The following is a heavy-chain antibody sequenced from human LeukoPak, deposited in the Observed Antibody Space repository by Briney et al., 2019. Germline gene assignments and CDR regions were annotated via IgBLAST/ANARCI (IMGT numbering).Heavy chain of an antibody. CDR1: GFTFSSYA. V-gene: IGHV3-23*01. Sequence: PGGSLRLSCAASGFTFSSYAMSWVRQAPGKGLEWVSVISGSGDSTYYADSVRGRFTISRDNAKNSLYLQMNSLRAEDTAVYYCARDGVEMATIMRYYYGMDVWGQGTTVTVSS. J-gene: IGHJ6*02. D-gene: IGHD5-24*01. CDR3: ARDGVEMATIMRYYYGMDV. CDR2: ISGSGDST.